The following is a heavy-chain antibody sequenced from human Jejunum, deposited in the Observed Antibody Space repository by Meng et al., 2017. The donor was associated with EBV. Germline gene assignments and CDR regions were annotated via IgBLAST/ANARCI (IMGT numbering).Heavy chain of an antibody. J-gene: IGHJ4*02. CDR1: GFPFRSYA. CDR3: AKDRVVVTQYYFDY. D-gene: IGHD3-22*01. V-gene: IGHV3-23*01. Sequence: LESGGVLVQPGGSLMLSCEASGFPFRSYAMSWVRQAPGKGLEWVSAINNSGDRTQYADSVKGRFTISRDNSKNTLYLQMNSLRAEDTALYYCAKDRVVVTQYYFDYWGQGTLVTVSS. CDR2: INNSGDRT.